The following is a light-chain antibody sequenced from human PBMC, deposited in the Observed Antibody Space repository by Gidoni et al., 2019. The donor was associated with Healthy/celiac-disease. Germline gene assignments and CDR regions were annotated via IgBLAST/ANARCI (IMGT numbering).Light chain of an antibody. J-gene: IGKJ1*01. CDR3: QQSYSTPT. V-gene: IGKV1-39*01. CDR2: AAS. Sequence: DIQMTKSPSSLSASVGDRVTITCRASQSISSYLNWYQQKQGKAPKLLIYAASSLQSGVPSRFSGSGSGTDFTLTISSLQPEDFATYYCQQSYSTPTFGQGTKVEIK. CDR1: QSISSY.